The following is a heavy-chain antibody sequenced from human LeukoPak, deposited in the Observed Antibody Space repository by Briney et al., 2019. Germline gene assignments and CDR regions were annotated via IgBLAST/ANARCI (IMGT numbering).Heavy chain of an antibody. V-gene: IGHV3-30-3*01. J-gene: IGHJ4*02. Sequence: GGSLRLSCAASGFTSSSYAMHWVRQAPGKGLEWVAVISYDGSNKYYADSVKGRFTISRDNSKNTLYLQMNSLRAEDTAVYYCASQLIVVVVAATSHRDYWGQGTLVTVSS. CDR2: ISYDGSNK. D-gene: IGHD2-15*01. CDR3: ASQLIVVVVAATSHRDY. CDR1: GFTSSSYA.